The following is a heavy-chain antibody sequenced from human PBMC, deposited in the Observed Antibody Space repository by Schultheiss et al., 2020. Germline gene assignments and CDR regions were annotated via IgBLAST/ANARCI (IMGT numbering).Heavy chain of an antibody. Sequence: SATMSLTCTVSGGSISSYYWSWIRQPAGKGLEWIGRIYTSGSTNYNPSLKSRVTISVDTSKNQFSLKLSSVTAADTAVYYCAREKKYRESWFDPWGQGTLVTVAS. J-gene: IGHJ5*02. CDR3: AREKKYRESWFDP. CDR2: IYTSGST. D-gene: IGHD1-1*01. CDR1: GGSISSYY. V-gene: IGHV4-4*07.